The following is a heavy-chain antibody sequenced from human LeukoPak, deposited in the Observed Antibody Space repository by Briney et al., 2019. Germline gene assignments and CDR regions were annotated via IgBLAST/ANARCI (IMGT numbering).Heavy chain of an antibody. CDR3: AREKVVTMIVNGHDAFGI. CDR1: GFTFNSYS. V-gene: IGHV3-30-3*01. Sequence: GGSLRLSCAASGFTFNSYSMHWVRQAPGKGLEWVTAISDDETYKFYADSVKGRFTISRDNAKNSLYLQMNSLRAEDTAVYYCAREKVVTMIVNGHDAFGIWGQGTMVTVSS. J-gene: IGHJ3*02. D-gene: IGHD3-22*01. CDR2: ISDDETYK.